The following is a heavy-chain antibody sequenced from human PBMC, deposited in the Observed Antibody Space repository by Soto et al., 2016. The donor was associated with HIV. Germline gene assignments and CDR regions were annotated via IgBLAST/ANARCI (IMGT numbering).Heavy chain of an antibody. CDR3: AKATSGLYSSSRRHFDY. D-gene: IGHD6-13*01. J-gene: IGHJ4*02. Sequence: EVQLLESGGGLVQPGGSLRLSCTASGFTFNNYAMSWVRQAPGKGLEWVSTISGSGDSTYYADSVKGRFTISRDNSKNTLYLQMNSLRSEDTAVYYCAKATSGLYSSSRRHFDYWGQGTLVTVSS. V-gene: IGHV3-23*01. CDR1: GFTFNNYA. CDR2: ISGSGDST.